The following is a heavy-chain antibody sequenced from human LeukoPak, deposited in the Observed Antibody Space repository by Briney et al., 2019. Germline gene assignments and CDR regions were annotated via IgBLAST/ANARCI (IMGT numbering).Heavy chain of an antibody. D-gene: IGHD2-2*01. V-gene: IGHV4-34*01. CDR3: AGVTLIIVVAWFDP. J-gene: IGHJ5*02. CDR1: GGSFSGYY. Sequence: SETLSLTCAVYGGSFSGYYWSWIRQPPGKGLEWIGEIYHSGSTNYNPSLKSRVTISVDKSKNQFSLKLSSVTAADTAVYYCAGVTLIIVVAWFDPWGQGTLVTVSS. CDR2: IYHSGST.